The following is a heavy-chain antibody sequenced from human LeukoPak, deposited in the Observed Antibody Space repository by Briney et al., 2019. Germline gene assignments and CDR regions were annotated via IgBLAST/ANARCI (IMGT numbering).Heavy chain of an antibody. CDR2: IYHSGST. Sequence: SETLSLTCTVSGGSISSYYWSWVRQPPGKGLEWIGEIYHSGSTNYNPSLKSRVTISVDTSKNQFSLKLSSVTAADTAVYYCARGSRVGYSSGWYVGAFDIWGQGTMVTVSS. V-gene: IGHV4-59*12. CDR1: GGSISSYY. CDR3: ARGSRVGYSSGWYVGAFDI. J-gene: IGHJ3*02. D-gene: IGHD6-19*01.